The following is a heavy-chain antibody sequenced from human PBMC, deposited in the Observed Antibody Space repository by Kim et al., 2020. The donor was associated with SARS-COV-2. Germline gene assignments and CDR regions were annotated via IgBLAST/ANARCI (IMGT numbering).Heavy chain of an antibody. D-gene: IGHD3-10*01. J-gene: IGHJ6*02. CDR1: GYTLTELS. CDR3: ATDRGSGSSYYYYGMDV. V-gene: IGHV1-24*01. CDR2: FDPEDGET. Sequence: ASVKVSCKVSGYTLTELSMHWVRQAPGKGLEWMGGFDPEDGETIYAQKFQGRVTMTEDTSTDTAYMELSSLGSEDTAVYYCATDRGSGSSYYYYGMDVWGQGTTVTVSS.